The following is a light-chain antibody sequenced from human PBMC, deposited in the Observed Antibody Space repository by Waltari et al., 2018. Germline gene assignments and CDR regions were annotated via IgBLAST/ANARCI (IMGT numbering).Light chain of an antibody. V-gene: IGLV1-51*02. CDR2: ETN. J-gene: IGLJ3*02. Sequence: QSVLTQPPSVSAFPGHKVTIPCSGGPSTVGNNGVSWYHQFPGSVPEVLIFETNGRPPGTPDRFSASKSGTSATLDITGLQPGDEADYYCGTWDSSMAIWLFGGGT. CDR1: PSTVGNNG. CDR3: GTWDSSMAIWL.